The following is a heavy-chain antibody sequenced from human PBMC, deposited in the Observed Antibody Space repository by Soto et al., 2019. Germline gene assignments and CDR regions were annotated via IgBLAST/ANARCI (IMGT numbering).Heavy chain of an antibody. CDR1: GFTFSTYA. Sequence: GGSLRLSCGVSGFTFSTYAMSWVRQAPGKGLEWVSAISGSGNKTFYADSVKGRFTISRDNSKNTLHLHMSSLRVEDTAVYYCVRGVRLHFDYWGHGTLVTVSS. J-gene: IGHJ4*01. V-gene: IGHV3-23*01. CDR3: VRGVRLHFDY. CDR2: ISGSGNKT.